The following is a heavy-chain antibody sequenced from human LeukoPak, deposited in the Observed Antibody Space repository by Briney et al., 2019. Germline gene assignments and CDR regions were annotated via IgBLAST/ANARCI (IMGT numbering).Heavy chain of an antibody. V-gene: IGHV3-74*01. CDR3: ARSVLPRAGYYYGMDV. CDR2: INSDGSST. J-gene: IGHJ6*02. Sequence: AGGSLRLSCAASGFTFSSYWMHWVRQAPGKGLVWVSRINSDGSSTSYADSVRGRFTISRDNAKNTLYLQMNSLRAEDTAVYYCARSVLPRAGYYYGMDVWGQGTTVTVSS. D-gene: IGHD2-15*01. CDR1: GFTFSSYW.